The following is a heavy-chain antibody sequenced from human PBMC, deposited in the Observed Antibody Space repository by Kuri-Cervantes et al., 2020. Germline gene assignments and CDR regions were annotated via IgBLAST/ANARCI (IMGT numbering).Heavy chain of an antibody. J-gene: IGHJ3*02. Sequence: GESLKISCAASGFTFSDYYMSWIRQAPGKGLEWVSYISSSGSTIYYADSVKGRFTISKDNAKNSLYLQMNSLRAEDTAVYYCAKDLGRYYDTNAFDIWGQGTMVTGSS. D-gene: IGHD3-22*01. CDR3: AKDLGRYYDTNAFDI. CDR1: GFTFSDYY. CDR2: ISSSGSTI. V-gene: IGHV3-11*04.